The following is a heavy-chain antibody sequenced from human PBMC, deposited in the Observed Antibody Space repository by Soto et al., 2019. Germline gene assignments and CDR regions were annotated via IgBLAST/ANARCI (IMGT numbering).Heavy chain of an antibody. D-gene: IGHD1-26*01. CDR1: GFTVSTNY. CDR3: ATTGMGVTLYYYYHGMDV. J-gene: IGHJ6*02. CDR2: MFYGGST. Sequence: EVQLVESGGGLVQPGGSARLSCAASGFTVSTNYMTWVRQAPGKGLEWVSVMFYGGSTYYADSVKGRFTISRDDSKNTLYLQMNSLRAEDTAVYYCATTGMGVTLYYYYHGMDVWGQGTTVTVSS. V-gene: IGHV3-66*01.